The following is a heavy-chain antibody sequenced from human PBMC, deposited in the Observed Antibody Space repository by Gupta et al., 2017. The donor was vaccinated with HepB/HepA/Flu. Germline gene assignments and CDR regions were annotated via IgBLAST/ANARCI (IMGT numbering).Heavy chain of an antibody. CDR2: ISWNSGSI. J-gene: IGHJ6*02. D-gene: IGHD1-26*01. Sequence: EVQLVESGGGLVQPGRSLRLSCAAAGFTLGEYVMAWVRQDTGKGLEWVSGISWNSGSIGYADSVKGRFTISRDNAKNSLYLQMNSLRAEDTALYYCAKDIFNRWELLYSYYYGMDVWGQGTTVTVSS. CDR1: GFTLGEYV. V-gene: IGHV3-9*01. CDR3: AKDIFNRWELLYSYYYGMDV.